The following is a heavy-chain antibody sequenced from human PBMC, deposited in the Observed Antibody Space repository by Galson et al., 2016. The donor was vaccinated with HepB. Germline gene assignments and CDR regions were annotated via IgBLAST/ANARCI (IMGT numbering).Heavy chain of an antibody. J-gene: IGHJ4*02. Sequence: SVKVSCKASGYTFTGYYIHWVRQAPGQGLEWMGWINPNSGDTHYAQKFQGWVTMTRDTSITTAYMELRRLSSDGTAVYYCARESHYDCYYPDFDYWGQGTRVTVSS. CDR3: ARESHYDCYYPDFDY. CDR1: GYTFTGYY. CDR2: INPNSGDT. V-gene: IGHV1-2*04. D-gene: IGHD3-16*01.